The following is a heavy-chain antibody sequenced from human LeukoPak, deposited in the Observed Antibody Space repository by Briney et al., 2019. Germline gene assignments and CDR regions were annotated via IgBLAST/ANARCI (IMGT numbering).Heavy chain of an antibody. J-gene: IGHJ5*02. CDR1: GVTFSSYS. CDR2: ISSSRSNI. CDR3: ARDLCSSCGWFDP. Sequence: GGSLRLSCAASGVTFSSYSMNWFRQAPGKGLEWVSSISSSRSNIYYADSVKGRFIISRDNAKNSLYLQMTSLRVEDTAVYYCARDLCSSCGWFDPWGQGTLVTVSS. D-gene: IGHD2-2*01. V-gene: IGHV3-21*01.